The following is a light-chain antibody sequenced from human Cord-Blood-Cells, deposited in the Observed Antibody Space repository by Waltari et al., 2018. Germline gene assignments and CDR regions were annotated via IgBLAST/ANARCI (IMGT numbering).Light chain of an antibody. V-gene: IGLV2-14*03. J-gene: IGLJ3*02. CDR1: RIDVGGYNY. Sequence: QSALPQPASVSGSPGQSITISCPGTRIDVGGYNYVSWYQKHPGKAPKLMIYDVSNRPSGVSNRFSGSKSGNTASLTSSGLQAEDEADYYCSSYTSSSTWVFGGGTKLTVL. CDR2: DVS. CDR3: SSYTSSSTWV.